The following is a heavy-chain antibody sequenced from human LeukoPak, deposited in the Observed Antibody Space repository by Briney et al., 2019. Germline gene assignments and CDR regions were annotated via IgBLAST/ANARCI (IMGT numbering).Heavy chain of an antibody. CDR1: GFTFSSYE. V-gene: IGHV3-48*03. CDR2: ISSTGNTK. D-gene: IGHD4/OR15-4a*01. CDR3: AIDLTSEPTP. Sequence: PGGSLRLSCAASGFTFSSYEMDWVRQAPGKGLEWISYISSTGNTKHYVDSVMGRFTISRDNAKNSVYLQMNSLRDEDTAVYYCAIDLTSEPTPWGQGTLVTVSS. J-gene: IGHJ5*02.